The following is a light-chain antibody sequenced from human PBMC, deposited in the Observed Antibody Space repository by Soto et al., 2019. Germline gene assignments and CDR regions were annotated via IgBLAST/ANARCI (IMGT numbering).Light chain of an antibody. V-gene: IGKV1-5*03. J-gene: IGKJ1*01. CDR3: QHYNSYSRT. CDR2: KAS. CDR1: QSIGNW. Sequence: DIQMTQSPSTLSASVGDRVTITCRASQSIGNWLAWYQQKPGKAPKLLIYKASNLESGVPSRFSGSGSGTDFTLTISSLQPDDFANYYCQHYNSYSRTFGQGTKVEIK.